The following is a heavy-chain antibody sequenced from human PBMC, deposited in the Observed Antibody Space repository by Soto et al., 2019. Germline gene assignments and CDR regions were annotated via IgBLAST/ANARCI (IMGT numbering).Heavy chain of an antibody. CDR1: GFTFSSYG. CDR2: ISYDGSNK. J-gene: IGHJ3*02. V-gene: IGHV3-30*18. CDR3: AKELYGRLFRAFDI. D-gene: IGHD4-17*01. Sequence: GGSLRLSXAASGFTFSSYGMHWVRQAPGKGLEWVAVISYDGSNKYYADSVKGRFTISRDNSKNTLYLQMNSLRAEDTAVYYCAKELYGRLFRAFDIWGQGTMVTVS.